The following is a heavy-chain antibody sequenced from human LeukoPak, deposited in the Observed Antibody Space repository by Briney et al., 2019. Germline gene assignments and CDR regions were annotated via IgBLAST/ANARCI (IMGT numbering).Heavy chain of an antibody. Sequence: GGSLRLSCAASGFTFSSYEMHWVRQAPGKGPVWVSRINSDGSSTSYADSVKGRFTISRDNAKNTLYLQMNSLRAEDMAVYYCARLADYYDSSGYSPGAFDIWGQGTMVTVSS. D-gene: IGHD3-22*01. CDR3: ARLADYYDSSGYSPGAFDI. J-gene: IGHJ3*02. V-gene: IGHV3-74*01. CDR1: GFTFSSYE. CDR2: INSDGSST.